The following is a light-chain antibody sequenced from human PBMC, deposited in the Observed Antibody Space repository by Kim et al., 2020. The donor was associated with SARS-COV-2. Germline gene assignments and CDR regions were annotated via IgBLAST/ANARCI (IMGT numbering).Light chain of an antibody. CDR3: QQYGSSPLT. CDR1: QSVSSSY. V-gene: IGKV3-20*01. Sequence: SPWQRATLSCRAIQSVSSSYVAWYQQKPGQAPRLLIYGASSRATGIPDRFSGSGSGTDFTLTISRLEPEDFAVYYCQQYGSSPLTFGGGTKVDIK. CDR2: GAS. J-gene: IGKJ4*01.